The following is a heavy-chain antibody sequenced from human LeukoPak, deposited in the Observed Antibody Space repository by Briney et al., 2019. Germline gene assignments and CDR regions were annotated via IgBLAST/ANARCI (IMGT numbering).Heavy chain of an antibody. CDR1: GGSISSYY. D-gene: IGHD3-16*02. CDR3: ARYVWGSYPTFEDY. J-gene: IGHJ4*02. Sequence: PSETLSLTCTVSGGSISSYYWSWIRRPPGKGLEWIGYISYSGSTNYNPSLKSRVTISVDTSKNQFSLKVSSVTAADTAVYYCARYVWGSYPTFEDYWGQGTLVTVSS. V-gene: IGHV4-59*01. CDR2: ISYSGST.